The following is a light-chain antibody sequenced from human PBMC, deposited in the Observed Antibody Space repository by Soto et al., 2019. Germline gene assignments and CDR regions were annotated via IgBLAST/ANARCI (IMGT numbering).Light chain of an antibody. V-gene: IGKV1-5*03. J-gene: IGKJ4*01. Sequence: DIQMTQSPTTLSASVGDRVTITCRASQSLITWLAWYQQKTGKAPKLLIHKASSLGSGVPSRFSGSGSGTEFTLTISSLQPDDFATYYCQQYNAYPLTFGGGTKVEIK. CDR1: QSLITW. CDR2: KAS. CDR3: QQYNAYPLT.